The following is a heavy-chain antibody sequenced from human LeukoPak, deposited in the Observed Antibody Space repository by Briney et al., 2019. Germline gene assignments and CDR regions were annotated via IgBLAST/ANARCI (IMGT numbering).Heavy chain of an antibody. CDR1: GFTFSSYS. CDR3: ARVDEGYYYDSSGYPTY. D-gene: IGHD3-22*01. V-gene: IGHV3-48*02. J-gene: IGHJ4*02. Sequence: GGSLRLSCAASGFTFSSYSMIWVRQAPGKGLEWVSYISSSSSTIYYADSVKGRFTICRDNAKNSLYLQMNSLRDEDTAVYYCARVDEGYYYDSSGYPTYCRQGTLVTVSS. CDR2: ISSSSSTI.